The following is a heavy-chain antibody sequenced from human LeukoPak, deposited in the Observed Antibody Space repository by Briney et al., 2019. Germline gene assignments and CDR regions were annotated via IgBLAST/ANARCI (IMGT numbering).Heavy chain of an antibody. CDR2: INWNGGST. D-gene: IGHD2-2*01. CDR1: GFTFDDYG. CDR3: ARVTSRNYYYYYMDV. J-gene: IGHJ6*03. Sequence: PGGSLRLSCAASGFTFDDYGMSWVRQAPGKGLEWVSGINWNGGSTGYADSVKGRFTISRDNAKNSLYLQMNSLRAEDTALYYCARVTSRNYYYYYMDVWGKGTTVTVSS. V-gene: IGHV3-20*04.